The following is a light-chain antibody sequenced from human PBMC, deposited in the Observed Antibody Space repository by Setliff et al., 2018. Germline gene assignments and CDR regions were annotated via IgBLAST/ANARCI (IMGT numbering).Light chain of an antibody. J-gene: IGLJ2*01. Sequence: QSVLTQPPSASGAPGQTVTISCTGLSSNIGAGYEVHWYQRFPGTALKLLIYTNTNRPSGVPDRFSASKSGTPASLAITGLQAEDEADYYCQSYDSRLSAVVFGEGTKVTVL. CDR2: TNT. V-gene: IGLV1-40*01. CDR3: QSYDSRLSAVV. CDR1: SSNIGAGYE.